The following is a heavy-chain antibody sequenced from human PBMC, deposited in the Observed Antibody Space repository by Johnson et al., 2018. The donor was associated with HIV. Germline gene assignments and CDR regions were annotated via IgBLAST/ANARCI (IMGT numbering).Heavy chain of an antibody. CDR3: AKDSSFSYYYSDAFDI. CDR1: GFTFSNYA. D-gene: IGHD3-10*01. Sequence: VQLVESGGGLVQPGGSLTLSCAASGFTFSNYAMSWVRRAPGKGLEWVSTISGDAGSTYYADSVRGRFTLSRDNSKNILFLQMNSLRAEDTAVYYCAKDSSFSYYYSDAFDIWGQGTMVTVSS. V-gene: IGHV3-23*04. CDR2: ISGDAGST. J-gene: IGHJ3*02.